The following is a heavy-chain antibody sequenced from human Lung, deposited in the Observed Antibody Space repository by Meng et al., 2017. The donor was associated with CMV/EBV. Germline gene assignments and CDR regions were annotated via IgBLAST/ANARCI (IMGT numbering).Heavy chain of an antibody. CDR1: GFTFDDYT. J-gene: IGHJ4*02. Sequence: GGSLRLXCAASGFTFDDYTMHWVRQAPGKGLERVSLISWDGGTTYYADSVKGRFSISRDNSKNSLYLQMNSLRSEDTAFYYCAKDISFHGIAIPDNWCQGSLVTVSS. D-gene: IGHD2-2*02. CDR3: AKDISFHGIAIPDN. V-gene: IGHV3-43*01. CDR2: ISWDGGTT.